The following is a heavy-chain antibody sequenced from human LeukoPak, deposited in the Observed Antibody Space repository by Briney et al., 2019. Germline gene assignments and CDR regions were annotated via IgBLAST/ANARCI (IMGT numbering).Heavy chain of an antibody. J-gene: IGHJ4*02. CDR3: ARGPGDHKGPVDY. Sequence: PSETLSLTCTVSGGSISSGSYYWSWIRQPAGKGLEWIGRIYTSGSTNYNPSLKSRVTISVDTSKNQFSLKLNSVTASTTAAYYCARGPGDHKGPVDYWGQGTLVTVSS. D-gene: IGHD3-10*01. CDR1: GGSISSGSYY. V-gene: IGHV4-61*02. CDR2: IYTSGST.